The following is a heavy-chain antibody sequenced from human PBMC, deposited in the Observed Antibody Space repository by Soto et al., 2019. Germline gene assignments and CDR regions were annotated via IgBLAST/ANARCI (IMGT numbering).Heavy chain of an antibody. CDR3: AKSPASMVDQTFDY. CDR2: ISGSGGST. D-gene: IGHD3-10*01. CDR1: GFTFSSYA. J-gene: IGHJ4*02. Sequence: QPGGSLRLSCAASGFTFSSYAMSWVRQAPGKGLEWVSAISGSGGSTYYAESVKGRFTISRDNSKNTLYLQMNSLRAEDTAVYYCAKSPASMVDQTFDYWGQGTLVTVSS. V-gene: IGHV3-23*01.